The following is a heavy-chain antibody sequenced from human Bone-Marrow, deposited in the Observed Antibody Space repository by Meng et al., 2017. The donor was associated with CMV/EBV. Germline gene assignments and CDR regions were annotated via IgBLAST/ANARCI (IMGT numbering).Heavy chain of an antibody. J-gene: IGHJ4*02. CDR3: ARAAYYYDSSGPYYFDY. V-gene: IGHV4-59*01. Sequence: SETLSLTCTVSGGSISSYYWSWIRQPPGKGLEWIGYIYYSGGTNYNPSLKSRVTISVDTSKNQFSLKLSSVTAADTAVYYCARAAYYYDSSGPYYFDYWGQGTLVTVSS. CDR2: IYYSGGT. D-gene: IGHD3-22*01. CDR1: GGSISSYY.